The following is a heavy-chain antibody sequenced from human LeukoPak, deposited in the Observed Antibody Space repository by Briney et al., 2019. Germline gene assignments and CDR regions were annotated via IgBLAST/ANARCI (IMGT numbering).Heavy chain of an antibody. CDR1: GYTFTGYY. J-gene: IGHJ3*02. Sequence: ASVKVSCKASGYTFTGYYMHWVRQAPGQGLEWMGWINASSGDTNYAQKFQGGVTMTGDTSISTAYMELSSLRSDDTAVYYCARGDFKSGIWGQGTMVTVPS. V-gene: IGHV1-2*02. CDR3: ARGDFKSGI. D-gene: IGHD3-3*01. CDR2: INASSGDT.